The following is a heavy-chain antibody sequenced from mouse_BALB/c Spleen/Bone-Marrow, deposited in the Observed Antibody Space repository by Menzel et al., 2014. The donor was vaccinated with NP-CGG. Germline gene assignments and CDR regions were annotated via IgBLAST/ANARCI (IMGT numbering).Heavy chain of an antibody. V-gene: IGHV1-7*01. CDR2: INPSTGYT. D-gene: IGHD3-2*01. CDR1: DYTFTSYW. J-gene: IGHJ4*01. Sequence: QVQLKQSGAELAKPGASVKMSCKAPDYTFTSYWMHWVKQRPGQGLEWIGYINPSTGYTEYNQNSKDKATLTADKSSITAYMQLSSLTSEDSAVYYCTRSTGAMDYWGQGTSVTVSS. CDR3: TRSTGAMDY.